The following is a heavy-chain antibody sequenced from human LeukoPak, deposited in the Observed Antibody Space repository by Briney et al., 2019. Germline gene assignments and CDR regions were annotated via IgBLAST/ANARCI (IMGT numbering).Heavy chain of an antibody. CDR3: ARGGVVGTMLRGINWFDP. CDR2: VYYSGST. D-gene: IGHD3-10*01. J-gene: IGHJ5*02. CDR1: GVPISNYY. Sequence: PSETLSLTCTVSGVPISNYYWNWIRQSPGKGLEWIGYVYYSGSTDYNPSLNSRVTISVDMSKNQFSLEPSSVSAADTAVYYCARGGVVGTMLRGINWFDPWGQRTLVAVSS. V-gene: IGHV4-59*01.